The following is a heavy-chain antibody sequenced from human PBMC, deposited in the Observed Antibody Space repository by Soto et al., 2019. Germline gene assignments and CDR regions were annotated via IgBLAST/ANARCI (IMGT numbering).Heavy chain of an antibody. CDR3: ARGYGSGSYYRRYYYGMDV. CDR2: IIPRSATS. V-gene: IGHV1-69*13. D-gene: IGHD3-10*01. Sequence: GASVKVSCKASGGTFSSYTITWMRQAPGQGLEWMGGIIPRSATSNYAQKFQGRVTITADESTSTAYMELSSLRSEDTAVYYCARGYGSGSYYRRYYYGMDVWGQGTTVTVSS. J-gene: IGHJ6*02. CDR1: GGTFSSYT.